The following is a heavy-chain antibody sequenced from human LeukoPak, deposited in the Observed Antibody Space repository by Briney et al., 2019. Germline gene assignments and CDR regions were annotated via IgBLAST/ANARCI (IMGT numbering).Heavy chain of an antibody. Sequence: SETLSLTCTVSGGSISSYYWSWIRQSPGKGLEWIGSIYYSGSTNYNPSLKNRVTISIDTSKNQFSLKLSSVNAADTAVYYCARIWYNSIDYWGQGTLVTVSS. CDR3: ARIWYNSIDY. CDR2: IYYSGST. D-gene: IGHD6-13*01. CDR1: GGSISSYY. V-gene: IGHV4-59*01. J-gene: IGHJ4*02.